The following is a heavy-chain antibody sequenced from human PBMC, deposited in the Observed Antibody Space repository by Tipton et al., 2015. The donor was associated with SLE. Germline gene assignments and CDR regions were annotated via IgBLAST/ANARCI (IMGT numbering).Heavy chain of an antibody. CDR3: AKTVPGTTDAFDI. Sequence: TLSLTCTVSGGSISSGYYWGWIRQPPGKGLEWIGSIYHSGSTYYNPSLKSRVTISVDTSKNQFSLKLSSVTAADTAVYYCAKTVPGTTDAFDIWGQGTMVTVSS. CDR2: IYHSGST. CDR1: GGSISSGYY. D-gene: IGHD1-1*01. V-gene: IGHV4-38-2*02. J-gene: IGHJ3*02.